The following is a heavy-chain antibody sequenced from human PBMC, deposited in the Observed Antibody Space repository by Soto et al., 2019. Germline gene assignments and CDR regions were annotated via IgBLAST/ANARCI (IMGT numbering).Heavy chain of an antibody. CDR3: ARVGGIVGATAADY. D-gene: IGHD1-26*01. J-gene: IGHJ4*02. CDR2: IYDSGST. Sequence: QVQLQESGQGLVKPSQTLSLTCTVSSGSISSGCYYWSWIRQHPGKVLEWIGYIYDSGSTYYNPTLKSRVTIALDTSKNQFSLKLSSVTAAHTAVYYCARVGGIVGATAADYWVQGTLVTVSS. CDR1: SGSISSGCYY. V-gene: IGHV4-31*03.